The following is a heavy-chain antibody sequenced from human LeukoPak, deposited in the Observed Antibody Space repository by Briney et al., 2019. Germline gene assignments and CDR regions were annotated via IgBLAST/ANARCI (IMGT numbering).Heavy chain of an antibody. CDR1: DDSISDYY. CDR3: TRGAGWLIDY. CDR2: FHNSGTS. V-gene: IGHV4-59*01. J-gene: IGHJ4*02. D-gene: IGHD3-16*01. Sequence: PSETLSLTCTVSDDSISDYYRGWVRQPPGKGLEWIGYFHNSGTSTYNPSLKSRVTISADTSKNQFSLKLNSLTTADTAVYYCTRGAGWLIDYWGQGILVTVSS.